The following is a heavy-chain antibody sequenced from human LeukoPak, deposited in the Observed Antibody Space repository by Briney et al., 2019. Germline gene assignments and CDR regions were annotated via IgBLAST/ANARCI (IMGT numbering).Heavy chain of an antibody. D-gene: IGHD3-10*02. V-gene: IGHV4-34*01. J-gene: IGHJ4*02. Sequence: SETLSLTCAVYGGSFSGYYWSWIRQPPGKGLEWIGEINHSGSTNYNPSLKSRVTISVDTSKNQFSLKLSSVTAADTAVYYCARVFNRAPDYWGQGTLVTVSS. CDR3: ARVFNRAPDY. CDR2: INHSGST. CDR1: GGSFSGYY.